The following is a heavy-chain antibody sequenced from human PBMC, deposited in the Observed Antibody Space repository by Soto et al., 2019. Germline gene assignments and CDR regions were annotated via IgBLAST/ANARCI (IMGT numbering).Heavy chain of an antibody. D-gene: IGHD3-22*01. CDR3: ARGGHYYDSSGDFDY. CDR1: GGSISSYY. J-gene: IGHJ4*02. Sequence: PSETLSLTCTVSGGSISSYYWSWIRQPPGKGLEWIGYIYYSGSTYYNPSLMSRVTISVDTSKNQFCLKLSSVTAADTAVYYCARGGHYYDSSGDFDYWGQGTLVTVSS. CDR2: IYYSGST. V-gene: IGHV4-59*01.